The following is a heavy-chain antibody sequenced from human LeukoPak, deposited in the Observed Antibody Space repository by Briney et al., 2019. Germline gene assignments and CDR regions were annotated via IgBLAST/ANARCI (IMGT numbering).Heavy chain of an antibody. V-gene: IGHV1-8*03. CDR2: MNPNSGNT. CDR1: GGTFSSYA. D-gene: IGHD1-14*01. J-gene: IGHJ4*02. CDR3: ARGVEGTGY. Sequence: ASVKVSCKASGGTFSSYAINWVRQATGQGLEWMGWMNPNSGNTGYAQKFQGRVTITRNTSISTAYMELSSLRSEDTAVYYCARGVEGTGYWGQGTLVTVSS.